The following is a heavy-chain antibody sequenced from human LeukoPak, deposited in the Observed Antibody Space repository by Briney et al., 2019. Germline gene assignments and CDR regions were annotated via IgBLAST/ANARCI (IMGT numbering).Heavy chain of an antibody. J-gene: IGHJ4*02. V-gene: IGHV3-30*04. Sequence: GGSLRLSCAASGFTFSSYAMHWVRQAPGKGLEWVAVIPYDGSNKYYADSVKGRFTISRDNSKNTLYLQMNSLRAEDTAVYYCARDRGSGWTFDYWGQGTLVTVSS. CDR2: IPYDGSNK. CDR3: ARDRGSGWTFDY. CDR1: GFTFSSYA. D-gene: IGHD6-19*01.